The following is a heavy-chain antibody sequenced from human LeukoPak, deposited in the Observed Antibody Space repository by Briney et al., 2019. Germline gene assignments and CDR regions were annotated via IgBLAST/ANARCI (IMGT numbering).Heavy chain of an antibody. Sequence: AGGSLRLSCAASGFTVSSNYMSWVRQAPGKGLEWVSVIYSGGSTYYADSVKGRFTISRDNSKNTLYLQMNSLRAEDTAVYYCARVSRTLSNSPYGMDVWGQGTTGTVSS. CDR2: IYSGGST. CDR1: GFTVSSNY. CDR3: ARVSRTLSNSPYGMDV. J-gene: IGHJ6*02. V-gene: IGHV3-53*01. D-gene: IGHD2-21*01.